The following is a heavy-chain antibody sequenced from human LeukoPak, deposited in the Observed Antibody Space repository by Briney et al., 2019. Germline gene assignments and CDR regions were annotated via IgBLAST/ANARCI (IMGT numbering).Heavy chain of an antibody. J-gene: IGHJ2*01. D-gene: IGHD7-27*01. CDR3: AKNWGPFSWYFDL. CDR2: INWVGGST. V-gene: IGHV3-20*01. CDR1: GFTFDDYG. Sequence: GGSLRLSCAASGFTFDDYGMSWVRHVPGKGLEWGSRINWVGGSTGYADSGKGRFTISRDNAKHSLYLQMNSLRGEDTALCHCAKNWGPFSWYFDLWGRGTLVTVSS.